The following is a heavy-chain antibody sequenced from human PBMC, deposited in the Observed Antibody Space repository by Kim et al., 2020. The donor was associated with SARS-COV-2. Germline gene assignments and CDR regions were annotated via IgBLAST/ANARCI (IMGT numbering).Heavy chain of an antibody. V-gene: IGHV4-59*13. CDR3: ARVYDILTGYYPGSFDY. CDR1: GGSISSYY. J-gene: IGHJ4*02. Sequence: SETLSLTCTVSGGSISSYYWSWIRQPPGKGLEWIGYIYYSGSTNYNPSLKSRVTISVDTSKNQFSLKLSSVTAADTAVYYCARVYDILTGYYPGSFDYWGQGTLVTVSS. CDR2: IYYSGST. D-gene: IGHD3-9*01.